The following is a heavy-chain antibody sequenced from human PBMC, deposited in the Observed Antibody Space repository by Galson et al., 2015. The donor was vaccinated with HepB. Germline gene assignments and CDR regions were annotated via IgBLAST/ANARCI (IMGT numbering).Heavy chain of an antibody. CDR1: GFIFNTYT. J-gene: IGHJ4*02. CDR2: ISSAGNTQ. V-gene: IGHV3-30*04. Sequence: SLRLSCAASGFIFNTYTMHWVRQAPGKGLEWVAAISSAGNTQFHADSVKGRFTFSRDNSENILYLETDSLRVEDTAVYYCVRDAMGRGSGSYSAFDYWGQGTLVAVSS. D-gene: IGHD1-26*01. CDR3: VRDAMGRGSGSYSAFDY.